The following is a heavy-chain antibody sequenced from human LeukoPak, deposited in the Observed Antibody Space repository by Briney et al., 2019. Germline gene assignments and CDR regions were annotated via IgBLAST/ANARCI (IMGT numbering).Heavy chain of an antibody. CDR1: GGSISSSSYY. J-gene: IGHJ6*03. V-gene: IGHV4-39*07. D-gene: IGHD6-13*01. CDR3: ARDHPFGIAAAGGYYYYYMDV. CDR2: IYYSGST. Sequence: SETLSLTCTVSGGSISSSSYYWGWIRQPPGKGLEWIGSIYYSGSTYYNPSFKSRVTISVDTSKNQFSLKLSSVTAADTAVYYCARDHPFGIAAAGGYYYYYMDVWGKGTTVTVSS.